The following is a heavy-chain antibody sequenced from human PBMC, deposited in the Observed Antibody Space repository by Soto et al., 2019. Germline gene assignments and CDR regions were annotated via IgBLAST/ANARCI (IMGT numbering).Heavy chain of an antibody. V-gene: IGHV4-59*01. CDR2: IYYSGST. CDR1: GGSISSYY. Sequence: PSETLSLTCTVSGGSISSYYWSWIRQPPGKGLEWIGYIYYSGSTNYNPSLKSRVTISVDTSKNHFSLKLSSVTAADTAVYYCARDRIYSSGWYTAKDYYGMDVWGQGTTVTVSS. D-gene: IGHD6-19*01. J-gene: IGHJ6*02. CDR3: ARDRIYSSGWYTAKDYYGMDV.